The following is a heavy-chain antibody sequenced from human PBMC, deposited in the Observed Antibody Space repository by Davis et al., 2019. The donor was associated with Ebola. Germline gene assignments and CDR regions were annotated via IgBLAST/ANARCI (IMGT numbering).Heavy chain of an antibody. CDR2: IWYDGSNK. D-gene: IGHD5-12*01. CDR1: GFTFSSYS. J-gene: IGHJ4*02. CDR3: ARVGWLREGGLFDY. Sequence: GGSLRLSCAASGFTFSSYSMNWVRQAPGKGLEWVAVIWYDGSNKYYADSVKGRFTISRDNSKNTLYLQMNSLRAEDTAVYYCARVGWLREGGLFDYWGQGTLVTVSS. V-gene: IGHV3-33*08.